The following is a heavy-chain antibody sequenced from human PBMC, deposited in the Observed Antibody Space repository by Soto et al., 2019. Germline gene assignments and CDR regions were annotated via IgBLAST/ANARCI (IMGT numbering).Heavy chain of an antibody. V-gene: IGHV4-30-2*01. CDR2: IYHSGST. J-gene: IGHJ4*02. Sequence: PSETLSLTCAVSGGSISSGGYSCNWIRQPPGKGLEWIGYIYHSGSTYYNPSLKSRVTISVDRSKNQFSLKLSSVTAADTAVYYWSRGVTTVTTFDSCGQGNLVTVSS. CDR1: GGSISSGGYS. D-gene: IGHD4-17*01. CDR3: SRGVTTVTTFDS.